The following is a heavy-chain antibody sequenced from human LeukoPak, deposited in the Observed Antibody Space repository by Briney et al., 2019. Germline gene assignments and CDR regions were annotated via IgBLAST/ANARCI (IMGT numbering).Heavy chain of an antibody. CDR2: ISWNSDSI. CDR1: GFTFDDYA. D-gene: IGHD1-1*01. J-gene: IGHJ3*02. Sequence: PGRSLRLSCAASGFTFDDYAMHWVRQAPGKGLEWVSGISWNSDSIGYADSVKGRFTISRDNAKNSLHLQMNSLRAEDMALCYCAKDQYNYARPAFDIWGQGTMVTVSS. CDR3: AKDQYNYARPAFDI. V-gene: IGHV3-9*03.